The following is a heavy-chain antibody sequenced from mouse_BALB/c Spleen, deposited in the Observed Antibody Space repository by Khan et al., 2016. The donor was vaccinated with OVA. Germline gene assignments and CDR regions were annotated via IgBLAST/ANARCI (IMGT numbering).Heavy chain of an antibody. CDR2: INTYTGEP. CDR1: GYTFTNYG. CDR3: ARPPYCSYALDY. D-gene: IGHD2-10*01. Sequence: QIQLVQSGPELKKPGETVKISCKASGYTFTNYGMNWVLQSPGKALKWMGWINTYTGEPTYADDFKGRFAFSLETSASTAFLQINNLKNEDTATYFCARPPYCSYALDYWGQGTSVTVSS. J-gene: IGHJ4*01. V-gene: IGHV9-3-1*01.